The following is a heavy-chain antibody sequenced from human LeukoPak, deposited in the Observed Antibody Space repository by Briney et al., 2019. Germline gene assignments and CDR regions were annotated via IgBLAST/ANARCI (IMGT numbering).Heavy chain of an antibody. CDR3: ARDRTDYYDSRGYFPNWFDP. CDR2: ITPNNGVT. Sequence: ASVKLSCQASGYTFAAHYIHWVRQAPGQGLEWMGWITPNNGVTKYAQKFQGRVTMTWDTSISTAYMEMYSLTSDDTAVYYCARDRTDYYDSRGYFPNWFDPWGQGTLVTVSS. CDR1: GYTFAAHY. V-gene: IGHV1-2*02. D-gene: IGHD3-22*01. J-gene: IGHJ5*02.